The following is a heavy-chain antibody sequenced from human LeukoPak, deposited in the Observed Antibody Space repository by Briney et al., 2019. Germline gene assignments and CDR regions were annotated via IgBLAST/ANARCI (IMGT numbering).Heavy chain of an antibody. D-gene: IGHD3-10*01. CDR3: AKDRDALGDGLDY. Sequence: PGGSLRLSCAASGVTFSSYAMSWVRQAPGKGLEWVSAISGSGGSTYYADSVKGRFTISRDNSKNTLYLQMNSLRAEDTAVYYCAKDRDALGDGLDYWGQGTLVTVSS. CDR2: ISGSGGST. V-gene: IGHV3-23*01. J-gene: IGHJ4*02. CDR1: GVTFSSYA.